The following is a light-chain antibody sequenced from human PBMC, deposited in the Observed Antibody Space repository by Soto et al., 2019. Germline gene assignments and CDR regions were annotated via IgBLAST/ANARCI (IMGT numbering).Light chain of an antibody. J-gene: IGKJ2*01. CDR1: QSISSW. Sequence: DIQMTQSPSTLSASVGDRVTITCRASQSISSWLAWYQQKPGKAPKLLIYDASSLESGVPSRFSGSGSGTEFTLTICSLQSDDFATYYCQQYNSYSEYTFGQGTKREIK. CDR3: QQYNSYSEYT. CDR2: DAS. V-gene: IGKV1-5*01.